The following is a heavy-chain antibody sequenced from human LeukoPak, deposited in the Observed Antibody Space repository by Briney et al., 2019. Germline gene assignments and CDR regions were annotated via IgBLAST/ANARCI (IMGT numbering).Heavy chain of an antibody. CDR1: GFTFSSYA. CDR3: ARASSWWSVPLDY. J-gene: IGHJ4*02. V-gene: IGHV3-30-3*01. Sequence: GRSLRLSCAASGFTFSSYAMHWVRQAPGKGLEWVAVISYDGSNKYYADSVKGRFTISRDNSKNTLYLQMNSLRAEDTAVYYCARASSWWSVPLDYWGQGTLVTVSS. D-gene: IGHD6-13*01. CDR2: ISYDGSNK.